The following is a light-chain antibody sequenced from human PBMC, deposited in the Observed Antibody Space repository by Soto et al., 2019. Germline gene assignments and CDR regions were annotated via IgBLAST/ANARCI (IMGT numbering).Light chain of an antibody. CDR1: QSVKTF. CDR3: QQRSNWPPIT. J-gene: IGKJ5*01. V-gene: IGKV3-11*01. CDR2: DAS. Sequence: EIVLTQSPATLSLSPGERATLSCRASQSVKTFLVWYQQRPGQAPRLLIYDASNRATGIPARFSGSGSGTDFTLIISSLEPEDFAVYYCQQRSNWPPITFGQGTRLEIK.